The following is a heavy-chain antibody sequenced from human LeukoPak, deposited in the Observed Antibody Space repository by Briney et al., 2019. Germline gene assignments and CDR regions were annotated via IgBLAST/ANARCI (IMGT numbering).Heavy chain of an antibody. V-gene: IGHV3-23*01. Sequence: AGGSLRLSCAASGLIFAMSWVHQAPGKGLEWVSGITSGFTPHYADSVKGRFTISRDNSKNTFHLQMNSLRAEDTAVYYCAKDYSDLRVADVFFEYWGQGTLVTVSS. D-gene: IGHD2-15*01. CDR1: GLIFA. CDR2: ITSGFTP. J-gene: IGHJ4*02. CDR3: AKDYSDLRVADVFFEY.